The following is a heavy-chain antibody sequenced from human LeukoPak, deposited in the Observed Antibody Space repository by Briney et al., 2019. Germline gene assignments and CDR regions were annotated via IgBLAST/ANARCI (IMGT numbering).Heavy chain of an antibody. V-gene: IGHV4-39*07. Sequence: KPSETLSLTCTVSGDSISSDSYYWGWVRQPPGKGLEWIGSIYYTGITYYNASLKSRVTISVDTSKNQFSLKLSSVTAADTAVYYCARDPSPWGQGILVTVSS. CDR1: GDSISSDSYY. CDR2: IYYTGIT. J-gene: IGHJ5*02. CDR3: ARDPSP.